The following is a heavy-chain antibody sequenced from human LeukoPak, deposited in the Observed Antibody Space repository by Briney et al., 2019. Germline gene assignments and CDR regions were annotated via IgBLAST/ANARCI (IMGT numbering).Heavy chain of an antibody. V-gene: IGHV4-34*01. Sequence: PSETLSLTCAVYGGSFSGYYWSWIRQPPGKGLEWIGEINHSGSTNYNPSLKSRVTISVDTSKNQFSLKLSPVTAADTAVCYCARGGIALGWWGQGTLVTVSS. CDR2: INHSGST. CDR1: GGSFSGYY. D-gene: IGHD6-13*01. J-gene: IGHJ4*02. CDR3: ARGGIALGW.